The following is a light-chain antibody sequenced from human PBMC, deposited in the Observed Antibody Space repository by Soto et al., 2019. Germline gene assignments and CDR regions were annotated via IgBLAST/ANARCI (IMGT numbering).Light chain of an antibody. CDR2: EVN. Sequence: QSALTQPASVSGSPRQSIAISCTGTNSDVGAYNHVSWYQHHPGKAPKLMIYEVNNRPSGVSDRFSGSKSGYTASLTISGLQAEDEADYYCCSYTTSNTRVFGTGTKVTVL. V-gene: IGLV2-14*01. J-gene: IGLJ1*01. CDR1: NSDVGAYNH. CDR3: CSYTTSNTRV.